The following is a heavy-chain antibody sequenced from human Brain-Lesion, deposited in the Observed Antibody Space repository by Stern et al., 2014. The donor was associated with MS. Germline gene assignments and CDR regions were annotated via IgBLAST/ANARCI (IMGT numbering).Heavy chain of an antibody. D-gene: IGHD6-6*01. CDR1: GYRFTSNW. Sequence: EVHLVESGAEVKKPGESLKISCKGSGYRFTSNWIGWVRQMTGKGLQWIGISWPGDPDTRYSPSFQGQVTISADKSISTAYLQWSSLQASDTAMYYCARRGDSSSSGFDYWGQGTLVIVSS. CDR3: ARRGDSSSSGFDY. J-gene: IGHJ4*02. V-gene: IGHV5-51*01. CDR2: SWPGDPDT.